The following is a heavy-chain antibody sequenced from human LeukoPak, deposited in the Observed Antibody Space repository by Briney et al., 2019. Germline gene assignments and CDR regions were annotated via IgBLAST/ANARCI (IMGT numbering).Heavy chain of an antibody. J-gene: IGHJ4*02. CDR1: GYTFTSYY. CDR2: INPSGGST. CDR3: ARDFASVIVPAAIFAEGTTDGFDY. V-gene: IGHV1-46*01. Sequence: ASVKVSCKASGYTFTSYYMHWVRQAPGQGLEWMGIINPSGGSTSYAQKFQGRVTMTRNTSTSTVYMELSSLRSEDTAVYYCARDFASVIVPAAIFAEGTTDGFDYWGQGTLVTVSS. D-gene: IGHD2-2*01.